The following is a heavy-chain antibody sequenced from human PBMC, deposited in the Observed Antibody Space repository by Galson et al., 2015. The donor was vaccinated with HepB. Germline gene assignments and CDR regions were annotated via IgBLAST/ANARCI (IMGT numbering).Heavy chain of an antibody. CDR2: ISGDGGRT. Sequence: SLRLSCAASGFTFSSYAMNWVRQVPGKGLEWVSAISGDGGRTYYADSVKGRFTISRANSKNTLYLQTNSLRAEDTAVYYCAKGDVGGSAAKNYGMAVWGQGTTVTVSS. D-gene: IGHD3-10*01. CDR3: AKGDVGGSAAKNYGMAV. J-gene: IGHJ6*02. CDR1: GFTFSSYA. V-gene: IGHV3-23*01.